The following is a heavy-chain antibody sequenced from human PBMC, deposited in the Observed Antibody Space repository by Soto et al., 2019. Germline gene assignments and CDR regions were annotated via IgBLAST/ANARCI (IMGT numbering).Heavy chain of an antibody. Sequence: SETLSLTCTVSGGSVSSGENYWTWIRQAPGECLEWIGFTYYNGATSYNPSLERRLSISVDASKNQFSLRLRSVSAADTAVYYCARGLGDARYDFWGQGTLVTVYS. CDR1: GGSVSSGENY. V-gene: IGHV4-30-4*01. CDR3: ARGLGDARYDF. J-gene: IGHJ4*02. CDR2: TYYNGAT. D-gene: IGHD4-17*01.